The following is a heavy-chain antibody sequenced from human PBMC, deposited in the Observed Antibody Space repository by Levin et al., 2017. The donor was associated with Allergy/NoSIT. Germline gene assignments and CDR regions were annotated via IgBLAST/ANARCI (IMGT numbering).Heavy chain of an antibody. CDR3: ARGLRYYDILTGYYPYYGMDV. D-gene: IGHD3-9*01. CDR2: IYYSGST. CDR1: GGSISSYY. V-gene: IGHV4-59*01. Sequence: SETLSLTCTVSGGSISSYYWSWIRQPPGKGLEWIGYIYYSGSTNYNPSLKSRVTISVDTSKNQFSLKLSSVTAADTAVYYCARGLRYYDILTGYYPYYGMDVWGQGTTVTVSS. J-gene: IGHJ6*02.